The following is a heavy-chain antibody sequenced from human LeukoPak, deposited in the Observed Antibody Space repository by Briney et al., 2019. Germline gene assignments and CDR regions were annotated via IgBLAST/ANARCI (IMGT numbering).Heavy chain of an antibody. CDR2: ISSSGSTI. Sequence: GGSLRLSCAASGFTFSDYYMSWIRQAPGKGLEWVSYISSSGSTIYYADSVQGRFTISRDNAQNSLYLQMNSLRAEDTAVYYCARSMTTYPYYYYGMDVWGQGTTVTVSS. CDR1: GFTFSDYY. V-gene: IGHV3-11*01. D-gene: IGHD4-11*01. J-gene: IGHJ6*02. CDR3: ARSMTTYPYYYYGMDV.